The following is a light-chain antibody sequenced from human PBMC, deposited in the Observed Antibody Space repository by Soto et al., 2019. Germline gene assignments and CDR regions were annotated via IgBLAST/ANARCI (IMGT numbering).Light chain of an antibody. J-gene: IGKJ2*01. CDR2: AAS. V-gene: IGKV1-9*01. CDR3: QQLNSHPRT. CDR1: QAISNY. Sequence: DIQMTQSPSSLSAYVGDRVTITCRASQAISNYLAWYQQKPGKVPKLLIYAASTLQSGVPSRFSGSGSGTEFTLTISSLQPEDFATYYCQQLNSHPRTFGQGTKLEIK.